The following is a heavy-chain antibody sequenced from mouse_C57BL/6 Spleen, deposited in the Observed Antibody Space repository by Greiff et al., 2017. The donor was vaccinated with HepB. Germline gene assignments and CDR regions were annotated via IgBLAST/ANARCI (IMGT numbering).Heavy chain of an antibody. CDR1: GYAFSSSW. CDR2: IYPGDGDT. V-gene: IGHV1-82*01. D-gene: IGHD2-4*01. J-gene: IGHJ3*01. CDR3: AGDYAAWFAY. Sequence: QVQLQQSGPELVKPGASVKISCKASGYAFSSSWMNWVKQRPGKGLEWIGRIYPGDGDTNYNGKFKGKATLTADKSSSTAYMQLSSLTSEDSAVYFCAGDYAAWFAYWGQGTLVTVSA.